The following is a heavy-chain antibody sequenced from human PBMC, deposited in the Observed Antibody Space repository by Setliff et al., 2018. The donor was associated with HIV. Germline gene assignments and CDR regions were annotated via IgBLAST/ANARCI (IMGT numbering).Heavy chain of an antibody. J-gene: IGHJ5*02. CDR1: GDSISNGRYY. CDR3: ATLNFPLNWFDP. Sequence: SETLSLTCTVSGDSISNGRYYWSWIRQPAGKGLGWIGHIYTSGSTNYNPSLKSRVIISVDTSKNQFSLKLSSVTAADTAIYYCATLNFPLNWFDPWGQGTLVTVSS. V-gene: IGHV4-61*09. CDR2: IYTSGST.